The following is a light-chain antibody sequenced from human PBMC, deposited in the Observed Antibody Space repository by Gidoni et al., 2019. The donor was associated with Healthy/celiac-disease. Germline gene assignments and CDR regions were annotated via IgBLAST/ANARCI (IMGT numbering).Light chain of an antibody. CDR1: KLGDKY. Sequence: SYELTQPTSVSVPPAQTARITCSGDKLGDKYACWYQQKPGQSPVLCIYQDSKRPSGIPERFSGSNSGNTATLTISGTQAMDEADYYCQAWDSSTVVFGGGTKLTVL. CDR3: QAWDSSTVV. CDR2: QDS. J-gene: IGLJ2*01. V-gene: IGLV3-1*01.